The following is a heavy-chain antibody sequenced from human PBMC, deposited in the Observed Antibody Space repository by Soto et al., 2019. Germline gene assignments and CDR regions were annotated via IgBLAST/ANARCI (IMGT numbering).Heavy chain of an antibody. CDR3: ARALYRYCSGGSCYPYFDY. V-gene: IGHV3-30-3*01. CDR2: ISYDGSNK. CDR1: GFTFSSYA. D-gene: IGHD2-15*01. Sequence: PGGSLRLSCAASGFTFSSYAMHWVRQAPGKGLEWVAVISYDGSNKYYADSVKGRFTISRDNSKNTLYLQMNSLRAEDTAVYYCARALYRYCSGGSCYPYFDYWGQGTLVTVSS. J-gene: IGHJ4*02.